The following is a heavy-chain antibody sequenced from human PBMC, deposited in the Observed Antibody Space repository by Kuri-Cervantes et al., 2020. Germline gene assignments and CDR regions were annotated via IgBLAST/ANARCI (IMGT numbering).Heavy chain of an antibody. CDR3: ARDHNLGGSYLFGY. CDR1: GYTFTSYG. J-gene: IGHJ4*02. CDR2: ISPYNGNT. V-gene: IGHV1-18*01. D-gene: IGHD1-26*01. Sequence: ASVKVSRQASGYTFTSYGISGVRLAPGQGLEWMGWISPYNGNTNYAQNLQDRFTLTTDTYTSTVYMELRSLRSDDTAVYYCARDHNLGGSYLFGYWGQGSLVTVSS.